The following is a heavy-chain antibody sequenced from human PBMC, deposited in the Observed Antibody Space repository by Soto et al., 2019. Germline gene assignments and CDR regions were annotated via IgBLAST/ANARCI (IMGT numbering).Heavy chain of an antibody. D-gene: IGHD3-10*01. J-gene: IGHJ4*02. Sequence: HVQLVESGGGVVQPGRSLRLSCAASGFTFSSYGMHWVRQAPGKGLEWVAVISYDGSNKYYADSVKGRFTISRDNSKNTLYLQMNSLGAEDTAVYYCAKGSPYGVVWFGELPDYWGQGTLVTVSS. V-gene: IGHV3-30*18. CDR1: GFTFSSYG. CDR3: AKGSPYGVVWFGELPDY. CDR2: ISYDGSNK.